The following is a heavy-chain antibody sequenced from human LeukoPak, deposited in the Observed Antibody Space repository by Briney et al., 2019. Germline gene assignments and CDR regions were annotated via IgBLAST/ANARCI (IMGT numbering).Heavy chain of an antibody. J-gene: IGHJ4*02. CDR3: ARGVYYYGSGRAPIPYDY. D-gene: IGHD3-10*01. CDR2: IKQDGSEK. CDR1: GFTFSSYA. Sequence: GGSLRLSCAASGFTFSSYAMHWVRQAPGKGLEWVANIKQDGSEKYYVDSVKGRFTISRDNAKNSLYLQMNSLRAEDTAVYYCARGVYYYGSGRAPIPYDYWGQGTLVTVSS. V-gene: IGHV3-7*01.